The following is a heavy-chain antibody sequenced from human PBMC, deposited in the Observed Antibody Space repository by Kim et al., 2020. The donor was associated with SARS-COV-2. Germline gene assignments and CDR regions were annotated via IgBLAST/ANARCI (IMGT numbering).Heavy chain of an antibody. J-gene: IGHJ6*02. CDR3: VRGPQCTRTTCYYNGLDV. CDR2: ITFGSDKM. CDR1: GFTFSTFT. D-gene: IGHD6-19*01. V-gene: IGHV3-21*01. Sequence: GGSLRLSCAASGFTFSTFTMNWVRQAPGKGLEWVSSITFGSDKMYYADSVKGRFTISRDTAKSSLYLQINSLRVEDSALYYCVRGPQCTRTTCYYNGLDVWGQGTTVTVSS.